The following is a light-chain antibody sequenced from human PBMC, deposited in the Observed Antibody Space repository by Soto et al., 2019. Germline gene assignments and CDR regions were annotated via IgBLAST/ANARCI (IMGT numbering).Light chain of an antibody. CDR1: QSVSSY. CDR3: QPRSNWLFT. CDR2: DAS. J-gene: IGKJ3*01. V-gene: IGKV3-11*01. Sequence: EIVLTQSPATLSLSPGERATLSCRASQSVSSYLAWYQQKPGQAPRLLGYDASTWATGIPARFTGNGSGTDFALTISGLEPEDFAVYCCQPRSNWLFTFGPATKVHI.